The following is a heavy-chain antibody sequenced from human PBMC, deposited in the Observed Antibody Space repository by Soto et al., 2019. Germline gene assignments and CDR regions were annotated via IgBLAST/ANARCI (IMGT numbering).Heavy chain of an antibody. J-gene: IGHJ4*02. V-gene: IGHV3-33*01. Sequence: PGGSLRLSCAASGFTFSSYGMNWVRQAPGKGLEWVAVLWYDGSNENYADSVKGRFTISRDNSKNTLYLQMNSLRGEDTAVYYCARSSLEWLLLFDFCGQGTQVTVSS. D-gene: IGHD3-3*01. CDR2: LWYDGSNE. CDR3: ARSSLEWLLLFDF. CDR1: GFTFSSYG.